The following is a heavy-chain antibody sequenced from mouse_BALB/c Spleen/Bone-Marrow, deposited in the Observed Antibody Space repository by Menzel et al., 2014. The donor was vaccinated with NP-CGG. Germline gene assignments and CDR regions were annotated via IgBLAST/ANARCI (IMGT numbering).Heavy chain of an antibody. D-gene: IGHD2-3*01. V-gene: IGHV1-14*01. CDR1: GYTFTAYV. CDR3: AREGWLLRFDY. J-gene: IGHJ2*01. CDR2: INPYNDGT. Sequence: VQLKESGPELVKPGASVKMSCKASGYTFTAYVMHWVKQKPGQGLEWIGYINPYNDGTNYIEKFKGKATLTSDIPSSTAYMELSSLTPEDSAVYYCAREGWLLRFDYWGQGTTLTVSS.